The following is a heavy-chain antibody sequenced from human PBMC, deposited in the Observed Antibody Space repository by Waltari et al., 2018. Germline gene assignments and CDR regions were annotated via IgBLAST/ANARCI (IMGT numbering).Heavy chain of an antibody. V-gene: IGHV4-39*07. CDR3: ARVPRGNYNWNDKRYGMDV. CDR1: GGSISSSSYY. CDR2: IYYSGST. D-gene: IGHD1-20*01. J-gene: IGHJ6*02. Sequence: QLQLQESGPGLVKPSETLSLTCTVSGGSISSSSYYWGWIRQPPGKGLEWIGSIYYSGSTYYNPSLKSRVTISVDTSKNQFSLKLSSVTAADTAVYYCARVPRGNYNWNDKRYGMDVWGQGTTVTVSS.